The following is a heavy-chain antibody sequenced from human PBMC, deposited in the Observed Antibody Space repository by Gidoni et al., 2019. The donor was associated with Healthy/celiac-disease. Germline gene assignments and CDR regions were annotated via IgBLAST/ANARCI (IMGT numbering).Heavy chain of an antibody. J-gene: IGHJ4*02. CDR2: IFSNDEK. D-gene: IGHD6-6*01. V-gene: IGHV2-26*01. CDR3: ARIHKTFEYSSVNFDY. Sequence: QVTLKESGPVLVKPTETLTLTCTVSGFSLSNARMGVSWIRQPPGKALEWHAHIFSNDEKSYSTSLKSRLTISKDTSKSQVVLTMTNMDPVDTATYYCARIHKTFEYSSVNFDYWGQGTLVTVSS. CDR1: GFSLSNARMG.